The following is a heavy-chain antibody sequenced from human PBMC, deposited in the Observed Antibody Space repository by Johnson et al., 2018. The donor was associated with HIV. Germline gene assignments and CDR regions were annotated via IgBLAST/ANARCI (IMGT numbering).Heavy chain of an antibody. CDR2: ISYDGSNK. CDR3: AKDFDYYDSSGYYGDI. Sequence: QVQLVESGGGVVQPGRSLRLSCAASGFTFSSYAMHWVRQAPGKGLEWVAVISYDGSNKYYADSVKGRFTISRDNSKNTLYLQMNSLRAEDTAVYYCAKDFDYYDSSGYYGDIWGQGTMVTVSS. CDR1: GFTFSSYA. D-gene: IGHD3-22*01. J-gene: IGHJ3*02. V-gene: IGHV3-30*04.